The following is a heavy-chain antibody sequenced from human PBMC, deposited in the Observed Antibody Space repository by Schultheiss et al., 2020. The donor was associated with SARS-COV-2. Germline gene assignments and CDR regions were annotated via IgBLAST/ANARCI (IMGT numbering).Heavy chain of an antibody. J-gene: IGHJ6*02. D-gene: IGHD3-22*01. CDR1: GFTFSSYA. V-gene: IGHV3-30*18. Sequence: GGSLRLSCAASGFTFSSYARHWVRQAPGKGLEWVAVIAYDGSNKYYADSVKGRFTISRDNSKNTLYLQMNSLRAEDTAVYYCAKWWYDSDVWGQGTTVTVSS. CDR2: IAYDGSNK. CDR3: AKWWYDSDV.